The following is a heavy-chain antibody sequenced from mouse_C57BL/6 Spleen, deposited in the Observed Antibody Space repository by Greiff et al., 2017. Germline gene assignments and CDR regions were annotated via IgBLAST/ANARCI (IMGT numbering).Heavy chain of an antibody. J-gene: IGHJ2*01. V-gene: IGHV3-1*01. CDR3: ARCYDYEGGFDY. CDR1: GYSITSGYD. CDR2: ISYSGST. Sequence: EVQLQQSGPGMVKPSQSLSLTCTVTGYSITSGYDWHWIRHFPGNKLEWMGYISYSGSTNYNPSLKSRISITHDTSKNHFFLKLNSVTTEDTATYYCARCYDYEGGFDYWGQGTTLTVSS. D-gene: IGHD2-4*01.